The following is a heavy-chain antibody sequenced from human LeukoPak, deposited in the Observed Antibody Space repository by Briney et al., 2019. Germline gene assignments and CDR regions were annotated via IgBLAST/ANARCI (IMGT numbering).Heavy chain of an antibody. CDR1: GGTFSSYA. V-gene: IGHV1-69*13. J-gene: IGHJ3*02. D-gene: IGHD3-22*01. CDR3: VLRGYYDSAGSTAFDI. CDR2: IIPRFGTA. Sequence: SVKVSCKASGGTFSSYAISWVRQAPGQGLEWMGGIIPRFGTANYAQRFQGGVTITADESTSTAYMALSSLRTEHTAVYSCVLRGYYDSAGSTAFDIWGQGTMVTVS.